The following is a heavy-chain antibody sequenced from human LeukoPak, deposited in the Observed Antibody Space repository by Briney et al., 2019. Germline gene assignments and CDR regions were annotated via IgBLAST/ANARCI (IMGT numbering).Heavy chain of an antibody. CDR2: ISSSGSTI. D-gene: IGHD3-3*01. V-gene: IGHV3-11*04. CDR3: ARDLPPPLDYDFWSGYYGNWFDP. J-gene: IGHJ5*02. CDR1: GFTFSDYY. Sequence: PGGSLRLSCAASGFTFSDYYMSWIRQAPGKGLEWVSYISSSGSTIYYADSVKGRFTISRDNAKNSLYLQMNSLRAEDTAVYYCARDLPPPLDYDFWSGYYGNWFDPWGQGTLVTVSS.